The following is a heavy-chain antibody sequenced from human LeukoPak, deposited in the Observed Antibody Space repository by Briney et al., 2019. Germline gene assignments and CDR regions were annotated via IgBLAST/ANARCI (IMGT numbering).Heavy chain of an antibody. V-gene: IGHV4-31*03. J-gene: IGHJ4*02. Sequence: SQTLSLTCTVSGGSISSGGYYWSWIRQHPGKGLERIGYIYYSGSTYYNPSLKSRVTISVDTSKNQFSLKLSSVTAADTAVYYCASTMVRGAQHDYWGQGTLVTVSS. D-gene: IGHD3-10*01. CDR2: IYYSGST. CDR3: ASTMVRGAQHDY. CDR1: GGSISSGGYY.